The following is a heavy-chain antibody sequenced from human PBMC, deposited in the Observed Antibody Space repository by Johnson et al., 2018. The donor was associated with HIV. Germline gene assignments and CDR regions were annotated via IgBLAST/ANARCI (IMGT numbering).Heavy chain of an antibody. D-gene: IGHD1-26*01. V-gene: IGHV3-9*01. CDR1: GFTFDDYA. Sequence: VQLVESGGGVVQPGGSLRPSCAVSGFTFDDYAMHWVRQAPGKGLEWVSGISWNSGSIGYAASVKGRFTISSDNAKNSLYLQMNSLRAEDTALYYCAKEQEWEPGAFDIWGQGTMVTVSS. CDR3: AKEQEWEPGAFDI. J-gene: IGHJ3*02. CDR2: ISWNSGSI.